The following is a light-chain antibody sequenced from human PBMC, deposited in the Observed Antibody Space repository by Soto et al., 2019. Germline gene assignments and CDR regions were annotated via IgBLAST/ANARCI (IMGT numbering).Light chain of an antibody. Sequence: QSALTQPASVSGSPGQSITLSCTGSSSDIGGYDYVSWYQQVPGRAPKLMIYEVTRRPSGVSNRFSGSKSGNTPSLTISGLQAEDEADYYCSSFTSSSSLYVIFGGGTKLTVL. J-gene: IGLJ2*01. CDR3: SSFTSSSSLYVI. CDR1: SSDIGGYDY. CDR2: EVT. V-gene: IGLV2-14*01.